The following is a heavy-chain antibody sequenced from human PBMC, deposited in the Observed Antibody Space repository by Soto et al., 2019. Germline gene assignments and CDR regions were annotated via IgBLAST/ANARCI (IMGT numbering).Heavy chain of an antibody. CDR2: ISAYNGNT. Sequence: ASVKVSCKASGYTFTSYGISWVRQAPGQGLEWMGWISAYNGNTNYAQKLQGRVTMTTDTSTSTAYMELRSLGSDDTAVYYCARVPNIAAAGTFYYYGMDVWGQGTTVTVSS. CDR1: GYTFTSYG. D-gene: IGHD6-13*01. V-gene: IGHV1-18*04. J-gene: IGHJ6*02. CDR3: ARVPNIAAAGTFYYYGMDV.